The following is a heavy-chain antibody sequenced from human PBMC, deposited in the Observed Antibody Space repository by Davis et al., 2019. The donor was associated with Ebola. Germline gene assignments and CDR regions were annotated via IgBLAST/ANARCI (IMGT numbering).Heavy chain of an antibody. CDR1: GGSFSGYY. J-gene: IGHJ4*02. V-gene: IGHV4-34*01. D-gene: IGHD2-2*01. CDR2: INHSGST. Sequence: PGGSLRLSCAVYGGSFSGYYWSWIRQPPGKGLEWIGEINHSGSTNYNPSLKSRVTISVDTSKNQFSLKLSSVTAADTAVYYCARALGACSSTSCYYFDYWGQGTLVTVSS. CDR3: ARALGACSSTSCYYFDY.